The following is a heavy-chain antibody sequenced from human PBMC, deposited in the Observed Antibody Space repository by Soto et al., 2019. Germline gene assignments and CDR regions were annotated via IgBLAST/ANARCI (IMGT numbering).Heavy chain of an antibody. CDR1: GFTFSNYA. CDR3: GGAPGGYTPPPICAY. V-gene: IGHV3-33*01. D-gene: IGHD5-18*01. J-gene: IGHJ4*02. Sequence: QVQLVESGGGVVQPGTSLRLSCAASGFTFSNYAIHWVRQAPGKGLEWVSLIWNDGSKKYYVDSVEGRFAISRDNSKNTGDLQVNTRNPGDTAVYYGGGAPGGYTPPPICAYWARGPQVPVS. CDR2: IWNDGSKK.